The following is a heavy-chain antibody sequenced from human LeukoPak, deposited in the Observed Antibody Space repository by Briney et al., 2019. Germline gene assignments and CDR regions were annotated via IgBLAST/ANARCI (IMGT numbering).Heavy chain of an antibody. J-gene: IGHJ4*02. D-gene: IGHD3-3*01. CDR2: IYTTGNT. Sequence: SETLSLTCSVSGGSISSYYWSWIRQPAGQGREWIGRIYTTGNTDYNPSLKSRVTMSVDTSKNQFSLNLSSVPAADTAVYYCARDARGWSGFDYWGQGTLVTVSS. CDR3: ARDARGWSGFDY. CDR1: GGSISSYY. V-gene: IGHV4-4*07.